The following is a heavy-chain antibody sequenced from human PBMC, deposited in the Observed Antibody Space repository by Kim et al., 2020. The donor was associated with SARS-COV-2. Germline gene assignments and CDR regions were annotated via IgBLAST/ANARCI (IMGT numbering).Heavy chain of an antibody. V-gene: IGHV4-34*01. J-gene: IGHJ6*02. CDR3: ARGRAGVVPSPVLGLGPYYEYFIMDV. CDR2: INHSGAI. D-gene: IGHD3-3*01. CDR1: GGSFSGYY. Sequence: SETLSLTCAVYGGSFSGYYWSWIRQSPGKGLEWIGEINHSGAISHNPSLKSRLTISMDTSKNQFSLKLTSVTAADTAFYYCARGRAGVVPSPVLGLGPYYEYFIMDVWGHGTAFTVAS.